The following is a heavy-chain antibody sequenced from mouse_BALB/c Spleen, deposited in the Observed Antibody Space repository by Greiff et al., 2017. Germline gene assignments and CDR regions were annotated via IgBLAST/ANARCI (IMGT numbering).Heavy chain of an antibody. CDR3: TRGTLEYYFDY. J-gene: IGHJ2*01. CDR1: GFTFSSYT. V-gene: IGHV5-6-4*01. Sequence: EVKLMESGGGLVKPGGSLKLSCAASGFTFSSYTMSWVRQTPEKRLEWVATISSGGSYTYYPDSVKGRFTISRDNAKNTLYLQMSSLKSEDTAMYYCTRGTLEYYFDYWGQGTTLTVSS. CDR2: ISSGGSYT.